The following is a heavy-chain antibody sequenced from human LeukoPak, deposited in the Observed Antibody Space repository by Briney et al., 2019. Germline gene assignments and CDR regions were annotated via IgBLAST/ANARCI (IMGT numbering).Heavy chain of an antibody. D-gene: IGHD2-15*01. Sequence: SVKVSCKASGGTFISYAISWVRQAPGQGLEWMGGIIPIFGTANYAQKFQGRVTITADESTSTAYMELSSLRSEDTAVYYCARAVKEDIVVVDYYYYGMDVWGQGTTVTVSS. CDR2: IIPIFGTA. J-gene: IGHJ6*02. CDR1: GGTFISYA. V-gene: IGHV1-69*13. CDR3: ARAVKEDIVVVDYYYYGMDV.